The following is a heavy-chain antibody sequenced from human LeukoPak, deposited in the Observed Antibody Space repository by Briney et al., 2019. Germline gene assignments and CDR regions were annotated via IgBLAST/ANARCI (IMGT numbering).Heavy chain of an antibody. CDR2: ISAYNGNT. Sequence: ASVKVSCKASGYTFTSYGISWVRQAPGQGLEWMGWISAYNGNTNYAQNLQGRVTMTTDTSTRIAYMELRSLGSDDTVIYYCARFSIPANWFDPWGQGTLVTVSS. CDR1: GYTFTSYG. D-gene: IGHD6-25*01. CDR3: ARFSIPANWFDP. V-gene: IGHV1-18*01. J-gene: IGHJ5*02.